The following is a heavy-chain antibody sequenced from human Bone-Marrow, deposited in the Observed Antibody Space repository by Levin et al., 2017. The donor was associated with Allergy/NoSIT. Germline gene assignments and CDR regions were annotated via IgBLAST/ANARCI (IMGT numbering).Heavy chain of an antibody. Sequence: GESLKISCAASGFSFSRHAMHWVRXXPGKGLEWVAFILYDGRNKYYADSVKGRFTISRDNSKNTLYLQMNSLRAEDTAVYYCARDIGEWELLLSAFDIWGQGTMVTVSS. V-gene: IGHV3-30*04. CDR2: ILYDGRNK. CDR3: ARDIGEWELLLSAFDI. J-gene: IGHJ3*02. CDR1: GFSFSRHA. D-gene: IGHD1-26*01.